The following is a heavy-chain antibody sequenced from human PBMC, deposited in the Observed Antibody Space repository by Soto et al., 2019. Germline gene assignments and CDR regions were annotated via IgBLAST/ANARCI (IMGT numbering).Heavy chain of an antibody. CDR1: GFTFSSYA. J-gene: IGHJ6*02. CDR3: ARSYYYYYGMDV. V-gene: IGHV3-30-3*01. CDR2: ISYDGSNK. Sequence: GGSLRLSCTASGFTFSSYAIHWVRQAPGKGLEWVAVISYDGSNKYYADSVKGRFTISRDNSKNTVYLQMNSLRAEDTAVCYCARSYYYYYGMDVWGQGTTVTVSS.